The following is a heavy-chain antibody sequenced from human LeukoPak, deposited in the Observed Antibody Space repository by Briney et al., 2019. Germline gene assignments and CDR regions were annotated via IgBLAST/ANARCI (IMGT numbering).Heavy chain of an antibody. J-gene: IGHJ3*02. CDR1: GYTFTSYG. CDR3: ARVLRAAAGGDAFDI. D-gene: IGHD6-13*01. Sequence: ASVKVSCKASGYTFTSYGISWVRQAPGQGLEWMGWISAYNGDTNYAQKLQGRVTMTTDTSTSTAYMELRSLRSDDTAVYYCARVLRAAAGGDAFDIWGQGTMVTVSS. CDR2: ISAYNGDT. V-gene: IGHV1-18*01.